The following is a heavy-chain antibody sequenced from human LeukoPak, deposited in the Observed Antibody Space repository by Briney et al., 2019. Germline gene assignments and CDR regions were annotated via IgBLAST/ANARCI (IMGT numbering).Heavy chain of an antibody. CDR1: GYTFTSYS. V-gene: IGHV1-18*01. J-gene: IGHJ4*02. CDR2: ISAYNGNT. CDR3: ARYSRSSGSFPFDY. Sequence: ASVKVSCKASGYTFTSYSITWVRQAPGQGLEWMGWISAYNGNTHYAQNLQGRVTMTTDTSTSTAYMELRSLRSDDTAVYYCARYSRSSGSFPFDYWGQGTLVTVSS. D-gene: IGHD1-26*01.